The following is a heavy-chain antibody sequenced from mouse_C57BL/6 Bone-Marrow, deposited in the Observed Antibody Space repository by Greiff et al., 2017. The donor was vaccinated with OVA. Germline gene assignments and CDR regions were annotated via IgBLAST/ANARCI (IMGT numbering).Heavy chain of an antibody. D-gene: IGHD2-1*01. Sequence: QVQLQQSGAELVKPGASVKLSCKASGYTFTSYWMHWVKQRPGQGLEWIGMIHPNSGSTNYNEKFKSKATLTVDKSSSTAYMQLSSLTSEDSAVYYCARGSYYGNYSGWGQGTTLTVSS. J-gene: IGHJ2*01. V-gene: IGHV1-64*01. CDR2: IHPNSGST. CDR3: ARGSYYGNYSG. CDR1: GYTFTSYW.